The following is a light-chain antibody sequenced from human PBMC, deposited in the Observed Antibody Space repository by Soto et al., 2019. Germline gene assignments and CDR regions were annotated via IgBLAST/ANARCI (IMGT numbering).Light chain of an antibody. CDR2: GVS. V-gene: IGKV3-15*01. J-gene: IGKJ4*01. CDR3: QQYGDWPLT. Sequence: ERVMTKSQVTLSVSPGERSTLSCRSSQSVRSTYLAWYQQKPGQAPRLLIFGVSNRAAGIPARFSGSGSGAEFTLTISSLQSEDFAVYYCQQYGDWPLTFGGGTKVDIK. CDR1: QSVRSTY.